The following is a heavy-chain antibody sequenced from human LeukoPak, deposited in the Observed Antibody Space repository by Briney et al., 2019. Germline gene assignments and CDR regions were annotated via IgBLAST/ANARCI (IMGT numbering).Heavy chain of an antibody. D-gene: IGHD2-21*01. J-gene: IGHJ5*02. CDR3: ARYIVADKNWFDP. CDR1: GYTFTSYD. V-gene: IGHV1-8*01. Sequence: ASVKVSCKASGYTFTSYDINWVRQATGQRLEWMGWMNPNSGNTGYAQKFQGRVTMTRNTSISTAYMELSSLRSEDMAVYYCARYIVADKNWFDPWGQGTLVTVSS. CDR2: MNPNSGNT.